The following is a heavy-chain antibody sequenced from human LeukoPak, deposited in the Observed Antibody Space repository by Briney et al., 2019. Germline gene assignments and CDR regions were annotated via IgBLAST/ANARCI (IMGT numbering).Heavy chain of an antibody. Sequence: SETLSLTCSVSGGSISSYYWSWIRQPAGKGLEWIGRFYTSGSTYYSPSLESRVTMSVDRSKNQFYLKLRSVTAADTAVYYCAGGASGSLDYWGQGTLVTVSS. V-gene: IGHV4-4*07. J-gene: IGHJ4*02. D-gene: IGHD5-12*01. CDR3: AGGASGSLDY. CDR2: FYTSGST. CDR1: GGSISSYY.